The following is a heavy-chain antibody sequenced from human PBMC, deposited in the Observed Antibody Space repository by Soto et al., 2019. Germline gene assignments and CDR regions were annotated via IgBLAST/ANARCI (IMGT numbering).Heavy chain of an antibody. CDR2: IWLDGSNK. D-gene: IGHD2-21*02. V-gene: IGHV3-33*01. CDR1: GFTFSSYG. CDR3: ARDEGRTMTFLMDV. J-gene: IGHJ6*04. Sequence: QEQLVESGGGVVQPGRSLRLSCAASGFTFSSYGMYWVRQAPGRGLEWVATIWLDGSNKNYADSVTGRFTISRDNPKNKRYLQMNSLRVDDTAVYYCARDEGRTMTFLMDVWGKGTTVTVSS.